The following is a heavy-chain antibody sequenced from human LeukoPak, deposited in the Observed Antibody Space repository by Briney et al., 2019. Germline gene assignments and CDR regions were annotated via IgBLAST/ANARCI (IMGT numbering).Heavy chain of an antibody. CDR1: GYTFTSYY. D-gene: IGHD3-9*01. J-gene: IGHJ6*02. Sequence: ASVTVSCKASGYTFTSYYMHWVRQAPGQGLEWMGIINPSGGSTSYAQKFQGRVTMTRDTSTSTVYMELSSLRSEDTAVYYCARGINLRYPGPGMDVWGQGTTVTVSS. CDR2: INPSGGST. V-gene: IGHV1-46*01. CDR3: ARGINLRYPGPGMDV.